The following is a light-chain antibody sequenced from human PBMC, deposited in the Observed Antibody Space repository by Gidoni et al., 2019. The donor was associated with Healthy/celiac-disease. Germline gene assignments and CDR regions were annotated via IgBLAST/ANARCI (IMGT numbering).Light chain of an antibody. CDR1: QSISSY. Sequence: DIHMTQSPSSLSASVGDRVTITCRASQSISSYLNWYQQKPGKAPKLLIYAASSLQSGVPSRFSGSGSGTDFTLTISSLQPEDFATYYCQQSYSTSEFTFGPGTKVDIK. J-gene: IGKJ3*01. CDR3: QQSYSTSEFT. V-gene: IGKV1-39*01. CDR2: AAS.